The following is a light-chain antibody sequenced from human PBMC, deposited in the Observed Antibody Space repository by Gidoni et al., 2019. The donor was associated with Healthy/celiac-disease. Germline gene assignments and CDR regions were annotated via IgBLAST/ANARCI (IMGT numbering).Light chain of an antibody. CDR2: AAS. J-gene: IGKJ1*01. Sequence: DIQLTQSPSSLSASVGDRVTITCRASQSISSDLNWYQQKPGKAPKLQIYAASSLQSGVPSRFSGSGTGTDFTITISSLQPEDFATYYCQQSYSTPWTFGQGTKVEIK. CDR1: QSISSD. CDR3: QQSYSTPWT. V-gene: IGKV1-39*01.